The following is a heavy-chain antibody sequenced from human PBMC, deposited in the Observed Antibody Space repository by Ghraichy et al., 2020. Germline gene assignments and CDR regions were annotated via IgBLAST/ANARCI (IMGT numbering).Heavy chain of an antibody. CDR2: IRWDGNT. J-gene: IGHJ4*02. CDR1: GFSLSTSEVG. D-gene: IGHD3-22*01. Sequence: SGPTLVKPTQTLTLTCTLSGFSLSTSEVGVGWIRQPPGKALEWLAVIRWDGNTRYSPSLKNRLTITRVTFKNQVVLTMTNMDPVDTGTYYCAHRRYYDSSGDDYWGQATLVTVAS. CDR3: AHRRYYDSSGDDY. V-gene: IGHV2-5*02.